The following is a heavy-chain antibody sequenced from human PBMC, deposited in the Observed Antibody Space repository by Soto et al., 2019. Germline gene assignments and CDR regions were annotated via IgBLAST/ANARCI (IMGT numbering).Heavy chain of an antibody. CDR2: ISSTTSYV. CDR3: ARDPSEGRVGNWFES. V-gene: IGHV3-21*06. CDR1: GFTFVRYG. D-gene: IGHD2-2*01. Sequence: NPGGSLRLSCAASGFTFVRYGINFLRHSPLKWLEWVASISSTTSYVYYADSVKGRFSTSRDNAKNILYLEMYALRTEDTAVYYCARDPSEGRVGNWFESWGQGTLVTVSS. J-gene: IGHJ5*01.